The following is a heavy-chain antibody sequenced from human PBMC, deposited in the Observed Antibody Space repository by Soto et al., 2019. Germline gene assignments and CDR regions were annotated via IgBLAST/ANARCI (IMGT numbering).Heavy chain of an antibody. J-gene: IGHJ3*02. V-gene: IGHV3-11*06. CDR2: IGRGGTYT. CDR3: ATAPVVTVYNAAFDM. D-gene: IGHD2-8*01. Sequence: QVQLVESGGGLVKPGGSLRLSCAASGITFSDHYMSGLRQAPGKGLEWVSYIGRGGTYTNYADSVKGRFTISRDNGKCLLYMHMTIFMAEDTAVYYCATAPVVTVYNAAFDMSGQGTKDPVAS. CDR1: GITFSDHY.